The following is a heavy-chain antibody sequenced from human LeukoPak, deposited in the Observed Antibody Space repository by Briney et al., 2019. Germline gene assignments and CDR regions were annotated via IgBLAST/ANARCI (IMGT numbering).Heavy chain of an antibody. CDR2: INWNGGST. CDR3: ARVVAYSSSGGFDY. Sequence: GGSLRLSCAASGFTFDDFGMNWVRQAPGKGLEWVSAINWNGGSTGYADSVKGRFTISRDSAKNSLYLQINGLRAEDTALYYSARVVAYSSSGGFDYWGQGTLVTVSS. CDR1: GFTFDDFG. V-gene: IGHV3-20*04. D-gene: IGHD6-13*01. J-gene: IGHJ4*02.